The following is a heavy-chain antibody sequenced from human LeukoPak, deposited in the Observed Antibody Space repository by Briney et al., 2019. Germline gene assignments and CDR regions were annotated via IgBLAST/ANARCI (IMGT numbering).Heavy chain of an antibody. J-gene: IGHJ4*02. D-gene: IGHD6-6*01. CDR2: IFYTGST. CDR1: GGSISTYY. V-gene: IGHV4-59*01. Sequence: PSETLSLTCTVSGGSISTYYWSWIRQPPGKGLEWLGYIFYTGSTNYNPSLKSRVTMSIDTSKNQFSLKLSSVTAAVTAVYYCTRTYSSSSIDYWGQGALVTVSS. CDR3: TRTYSSSSIDY.